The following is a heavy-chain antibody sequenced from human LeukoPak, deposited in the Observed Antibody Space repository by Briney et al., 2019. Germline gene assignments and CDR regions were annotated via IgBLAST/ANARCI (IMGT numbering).Heavy chain of an antibody. CDR3: ARGPNNPRSFDY. J-gene: IGHJ4*02. Sequence: PSETLSLTCTVSGGSISSYYWSWIRQPAGKGLEWIGRIYSSGSTNYNPSLKSRVTMSVDTSKNQFSLKLSSVSAADTAVYYCARGPNNPRSFDYWGQGTLVTVSS. CDR1: GGSISSYY. CDR2: IYSSGST. V-gene: IGHV4-4*07. D-gene: IGHD1/OR15-1a*01.